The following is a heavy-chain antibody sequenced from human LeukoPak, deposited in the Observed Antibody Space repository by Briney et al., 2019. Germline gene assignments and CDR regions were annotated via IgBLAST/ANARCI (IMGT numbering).Heavy chain of an antibody. CDR1: GFTFSNYE. D-gene: IGHD3-10*01. CDR2: ISSSGSTI. J-gene: IGHJ6*02. Sequence: GESLRLSCAASGFTFSNYEMNWVRQAPGKGLEWVSYISSSGSTIYYADSVKGRFTISRDNAKKSLYLQMNSLRAKDTALYYCARTGDYYYAMDVWGQGTTVTVSS. CDR3: ARTGDYYYAMDV. V-gene: IGHV3-48*03.